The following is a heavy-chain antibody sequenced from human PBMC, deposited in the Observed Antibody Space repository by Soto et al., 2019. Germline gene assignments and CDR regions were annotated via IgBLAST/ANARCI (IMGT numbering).Heavy chain of an antibody. Sequence: QSGGSLRLSCAASGFTFSSYAMSWVRQAPGKGLEWVSAISGSGGSTYYADSVKGRFTISRDNSKNTLYLQMNSLRAEDTAVYYCAKDRDYYDSSGSLGYWGQGTLVTVSS. CDR1: GFTFSSYA. CDR2: ISGSGGST. V-gene: IGHV3-23*01. CDR3: AKDRDYYDSSGSLGY. D-gene: IGHD3-22*01. J-gene: IGHJ4*02.